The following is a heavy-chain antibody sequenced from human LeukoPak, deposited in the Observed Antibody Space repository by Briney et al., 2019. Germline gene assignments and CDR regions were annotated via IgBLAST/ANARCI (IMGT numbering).Heavy chain of an antibody. J-gene: IGHJ5*02. Sequence: SETLSLTCAVSGGSISSSNWWSWVRQPPGKGLEWIGEIYHSGSTNYNPSLKSRVTISVDTSKNQFSLKLSSVTAADTAVYYCARVNSSGYYRWFDPWGQGTLVTVSS. D-gene: IGHD3-22*01. V-gene: IGHV4-4*02. CDR2: IYHSGST. CDR3: ARVNSSGYYRWFDP. CDR1: GGSISSSNW.